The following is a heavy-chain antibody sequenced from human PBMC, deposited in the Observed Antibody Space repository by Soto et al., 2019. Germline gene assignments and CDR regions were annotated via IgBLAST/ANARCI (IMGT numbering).Heavy chain of an antibody. D-gene: IGHD3-22*01. CDR3: ARALYDIPTVGWFDP. J-gene: IGHJ5*02. Sequence: ASVKVSCKASGYTFTSYAMHWVRQAPGQRLEWMGWINAGNGNTKYSQKFQGRVTITRDTSASAAYMELSSLRSEDTAVYYCARALYDIPTVGWFDPWGQGTLVTVSS. V-gene: IGHV1-3*01. CDR1: GYTFTSYA. CDR2: INAGNGNT.